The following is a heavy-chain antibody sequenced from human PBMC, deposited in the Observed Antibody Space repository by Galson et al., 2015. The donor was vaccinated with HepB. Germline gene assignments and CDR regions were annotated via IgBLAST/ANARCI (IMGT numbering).Heavy chain of an antibody. Sequence: SVKVSCKASGYTFTDYYMHWVRQAPGQGLEWMGWINPNSGGTNYAQKFQGRVTMTRDTSISTAYMELSRLRSDDTAVYYCARGDLPGYSSSWCAWGQGTLVTVSS. CDR2: INPNSGGT. CDR3: ARGDLPGYSSSWCA. J-gene: IGHJ5*02. V-gene: IGHV1-2*02. CDR1: GYTFTDYY. D-gene: IGHD6-13*01.